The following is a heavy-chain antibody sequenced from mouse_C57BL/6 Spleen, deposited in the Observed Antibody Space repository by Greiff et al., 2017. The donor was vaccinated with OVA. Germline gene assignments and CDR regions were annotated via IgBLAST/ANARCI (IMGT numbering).Heavy chain of an antibody. Sequence: EVKLMESGPGLVKPSQSLSLTCSVTGYSITSGYYWNWIRQFPGNKLEWMGYISYDGSNNYNPSLKNRISITRDTSKNQFFLKLNSVTTEDTATYYCARWAFTTGYYAMDYWGQGTSVTVSS. J-gene: IGHJ4*01. V-gene: IGHV3-6*01. D-gene: IGHD2-12*01. CDR1: GYSITSGYY. CDR3: ARWAFTTGYYAMDY. CDR2: ISYDGSN.